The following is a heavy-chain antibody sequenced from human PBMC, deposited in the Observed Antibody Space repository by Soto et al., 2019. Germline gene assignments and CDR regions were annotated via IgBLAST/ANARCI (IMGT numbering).Heavy chain of an antibody. Sequence: GGSLRLSCAASGFTFSDYYMSWIRQAPGKGLEWVSYISSSGSTIYYADSVKGRFTISRDNAKNSLYLQMNSLRAEDTAVYYCARTSHSGWYGNDAFDIWGQGTMVTVSS. CDR3: ARTSHSGWYGNDAFDI. D-gene: IGHD6-19*01. CDR1: GFTFSDYY. V-gene: IGHV3-11*01. J-gene: IGHJ3*02. CDR2: ISSSGSTI.